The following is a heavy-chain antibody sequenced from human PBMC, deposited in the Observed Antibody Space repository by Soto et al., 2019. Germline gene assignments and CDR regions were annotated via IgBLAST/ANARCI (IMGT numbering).Heavy chain of an antibody. Sequence: QVQLVQSGAEVKKPGSSVKVSCKASGGTFSSYTISWVRQAPGQGLEWMGRIIPILGIANYAQKFQGRVTITADKSTSTAYMELCSLRSEDTAVYYCARDQTTVTGYYYGMDVWGQGTTVTVSS. V-gene: IGHV1-69*08. J-gene: IGHJ6*02. D-gene: IGHD4-17*01. CDR1: GGTFSSYT. CDR3: ARDQTTVTGYYYGMDV. CDR2: IIPILGIA.